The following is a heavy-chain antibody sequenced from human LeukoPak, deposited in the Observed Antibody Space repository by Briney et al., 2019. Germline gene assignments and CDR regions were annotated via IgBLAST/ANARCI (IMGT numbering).Heavy chain of an antibody. Sequence: SETLSLTCTVSGGSISSGGYYWSWTRQHPGTGLEWIGYIYYSGSTYYNPSLKSRVTISVDTSKNQFSLKLSSVTAADTAVYYCARGVVGATYPDAFDIWGQGTMVTVSS. CDR1: GGSISSGGYY. V-gene: IGHV4-31*03. CDR3: ARGVVGATYPDAFDI. CDR2: IYYSGST. J-gene: IGHJ3*02. D-gene: IGHD1-26*01.